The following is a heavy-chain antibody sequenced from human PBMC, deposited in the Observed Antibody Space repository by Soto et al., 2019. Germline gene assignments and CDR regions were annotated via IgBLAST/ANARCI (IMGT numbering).Heavy chain of an antibody. V-gene: IGHV4-31*03. J-gene: IGHJ4*02. CDR3: ARDRYYYDSSGSHYFDY. CDR2: IYYSGST. Sequence: SETLSLTCTVSGGSISSGGYYWSWIRQHPGKGLEWIGYIYYSGSTYYNPSLKSRVTISVDTSKNQFSLKLSSVTAADTAVYYCARDRYYYDSSGSHYFDYWGQGTLVTVSS. CDR1: GGSISSGGYY. D-gene: IGHD3-22*01.